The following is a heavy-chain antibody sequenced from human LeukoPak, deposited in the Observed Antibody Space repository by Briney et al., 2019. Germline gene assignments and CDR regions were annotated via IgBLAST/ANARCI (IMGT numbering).Heavy chain of an antibody. V-gene: IGHV4-59*01. CDR3: ARGFAYYDILTGYYGGRTFDY. J-gene: IGHJ4*02. Sequence: SETLSLTCTVPGGSISSYYWSWIRQPPGKGLEWIGYIYYSGSTNYNPSLKSRVTISVDTSKNQFSLKLSSVTAADTAVYYCARGFAYYDILTGYYGGRTFDYWGQGTLVTVSS. D-gene: IGHD3-9*01. CDR2: IYYSGST. CDR1: GGSISSYY.